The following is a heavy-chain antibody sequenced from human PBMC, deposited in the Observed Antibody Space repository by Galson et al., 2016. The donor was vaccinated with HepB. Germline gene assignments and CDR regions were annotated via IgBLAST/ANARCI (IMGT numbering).Heavy chain of an antibody. CDR3: ARGRDKAETHYALDV. Sequence: SVKVSCKASGGTFSSFGLSWVRQAPGQGLEWMGGIIPIFRTPTYAQSFQGRVTITAGTSTSTAHLEMTSLRFEDTAVYFCARGRDKAETHYALDVWGQGTTVIVSS. J-gene: IGHJ6*02. V-gene: IGHV1-69*06. CDR1: GGTFSSFG. D-gene: IGHD4-17*01. CDR2: IIPIFRTP.